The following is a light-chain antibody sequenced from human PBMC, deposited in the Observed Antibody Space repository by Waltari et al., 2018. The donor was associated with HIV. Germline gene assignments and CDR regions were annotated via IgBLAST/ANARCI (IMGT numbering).Light chain of an antibody. CDR2: EVN. CDR1: SGDVGTYNL. CDR3: CSFTGDSTWV. V-gene: IGLV2-23*02. J-gene: IGLJ3*02. Sequence: QSALTQPASVSGSPGQSITMSCTGASGDVGTYNLVSWYQQHPGKAPKLMIYEVNKRPSGVSNRFSGSKSGNTASLTISGLQAEDEGHYFCCSFTGDSTWVFGGGTKLTVL.